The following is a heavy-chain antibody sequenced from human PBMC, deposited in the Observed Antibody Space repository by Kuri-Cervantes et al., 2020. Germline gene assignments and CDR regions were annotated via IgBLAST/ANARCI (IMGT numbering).Heavy chain of an antibody. CDR1: GFTFSSYA. D-gene: IGHD5-18*01. CDR2: ISYDGSNK. CDR3: ARDSLPDTAYYYYGMDV. J-gene: IGHJ6*02. Sequence: GESLKISCAASGFTFSSYAMHWVRQAPGKGLEWVAVISYDGSNKYYADSVKGRFTISRDNSKNTLYLQMNSLRDGDTAVYYCARDSLPDTAYYYYGMDVWGQGTTVTVSS. V-gene: IGHV3-30-3*01.